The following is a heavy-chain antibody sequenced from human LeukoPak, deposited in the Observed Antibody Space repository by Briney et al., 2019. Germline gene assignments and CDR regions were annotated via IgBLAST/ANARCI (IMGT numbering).Heavy chain of an antibody. CDR3: ARGDGYSYGRIIYAFDT. CDR2: IYPGDSDT. V-gene: IGHV5-51*01. Sequence: GESLKISCKGSGYSFTSYWIGWVRQMPGKGLEWMGIIYPGDSDTRYSPSFQGQVTFSADKSISTAYLQWSSLKASDTAMYYCARGDGYSYGRIIYAFDTWGQGTMVTVSS. CDR1: GYSFTSYW. J-gene: IGHJ3*02. D-gene: IGHD5-18*01.